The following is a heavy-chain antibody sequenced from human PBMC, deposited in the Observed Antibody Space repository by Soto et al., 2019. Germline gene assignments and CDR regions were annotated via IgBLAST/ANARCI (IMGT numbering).Heavy chain of an antibody. CDR2: IVVGSGNT. Sequence: SVKVSCKASGFTFTSSAVQWVRQARGQRLEWIGWIVVGSGNTNYAQKFQERVTITRDMSTSTAYKELSSLRSEDTAVYYCEASSKAHTYYYGMDVWGQGTTVTVSS. J-gene: IGHJ6*02. D-gene: IGHD5-18*01. V-gene: IGHV1-58*01. CDR1: GFTFTSSA. CDR3: EASSKAHTYYYGMDV.